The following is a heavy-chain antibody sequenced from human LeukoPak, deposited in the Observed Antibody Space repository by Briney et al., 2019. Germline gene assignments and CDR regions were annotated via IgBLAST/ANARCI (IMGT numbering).Heavy chain of an antibody. CDR1: GGTFSSYA. D-gene: IGHD2-15*01. CDR3: ATDLVVAATRQVDY. J-gene: IGHJ4*02. V-gene: IGHV1-69*04. CDR2: IIPILGIA. Sequence: ASVKVSCKASGGTFSSYAISWVRQAPGQGLEWMGRIIPILGIANYAQKFQGRVTITADKSTSTAYMELSSLRSEDTAVYYCATDLVVAATRQVDYWGQGTLVTVSS.